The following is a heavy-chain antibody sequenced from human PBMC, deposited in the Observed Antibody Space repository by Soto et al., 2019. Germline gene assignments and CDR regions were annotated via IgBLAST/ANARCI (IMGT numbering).Heavy chain of an antibody. J-gene: IGHJ6*02. CDR3: AREYGMDV. Sequence: ASVKVCCKASGYSFHTYAISWVRQAPGQGLEWVGWISCYNGNTNYAQKFQGRVTLTRDTSTKTAFMELRSLTGDDTAVYYCAREYGMDVWG. CDR1: GYSFHTYA. V-gene: IGHV1-18*01. CDR2: ISCYNGNT.